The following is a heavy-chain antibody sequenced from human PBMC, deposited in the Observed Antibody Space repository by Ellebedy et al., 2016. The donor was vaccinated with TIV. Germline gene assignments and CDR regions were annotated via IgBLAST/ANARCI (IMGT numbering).Heavy chain of an antibody. CDR1: GFTFSRYG. J-gene: IGHJ3*01. CDR2: ISHDGKDT. CDR3: ATDYPGNSCAYDT. V-gene: IGHV3-30*03. D-gene: IGHD4-23*01. Sequence: PGGSLRLSCAVSGFTFSRYGFHWVRQAPGEGLAWVAAISHDGKDTFYAASVKGRFTISRDNSMKTVNVEMNSLRPEDTAVYFCATDYPGNSCAYDTWGQGTLVIVSS.